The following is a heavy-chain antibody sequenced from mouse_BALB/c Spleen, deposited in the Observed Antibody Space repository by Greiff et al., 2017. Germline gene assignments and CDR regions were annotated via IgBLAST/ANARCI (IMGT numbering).Heavy chain of an antibody. V-gene: IGHV1-81*01. Sequence: QVQLQQSGPELVKPGASVKMSCKASGYTFTDYVISWVKQRTGQGLEWIGEIYPGSGSTYYNEKFKGKATLTSDKSSSTAYMELSSLTSEDSAVYYCARGTVYPSYAMDYWGQGTSVTVSS. CDR2: IYPGSGST. CDR1: GYTFTDYV. CDR3: ARGTVYPSYAMDY. D-gene: IGHD1-1*01. J-gene: IGHJ4*01.